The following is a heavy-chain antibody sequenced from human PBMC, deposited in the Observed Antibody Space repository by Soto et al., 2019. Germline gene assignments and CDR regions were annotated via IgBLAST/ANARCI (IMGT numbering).Heavy chain of an antibody. CDR2: ISGGGDTT. J-gene: IGHJ1*01. D-gene: IGHD6-19*01. Sequence: VQLLESGGGLVQPGGSLRLSCAASGFTFSSYAMSWVRQAPGKGLEWVSAISGGGDTTYYADSVKGRFTISRDNSKNTLYLQMISLRAEDTAGYYCAKGYSSGWSDFQHWGQGTLVTVSS. CDR3: AKGYSSGWSDFQH. CDR1: GFTFSSYA. V-gene: IGHV3-23*01.